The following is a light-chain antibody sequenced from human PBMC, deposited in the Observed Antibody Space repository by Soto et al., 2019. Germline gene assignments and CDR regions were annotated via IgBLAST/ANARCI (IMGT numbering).Light chain of an antibody. CDR1: QSISRY. Sequence: EIVLTQSPGTLSLSPGERTTLSCRASQSISRYLAWYQQKPGQGPRLIIYGASSRATGTPDRFSGSGSGTDFTLTINRLEPEDFALYYCQQYGSSPPTFGQGTKVDIK. V-gene: IGKV3-20*01. CDR2: GAS. J-gene: IGKJ1*01. CDR3: QQYGSSPPT.